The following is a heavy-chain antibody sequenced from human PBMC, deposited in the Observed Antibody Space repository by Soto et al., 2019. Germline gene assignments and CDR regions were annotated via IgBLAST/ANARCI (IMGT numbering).Heavy chain of an antibody. J-gene: IGHJ4*02. Sequence: EVQLEESGGGLVQPGGSLRLSCAASGFTFSDYWMTWVRQAPGKGLEWVANINQHGSEKYYVDSVKGRFTISRDNAKNSLYLQMNSLRDEDTAVYYCVGDFNWGQGTLVTVSS. V-gene: IGHV3-7*03. CDR3: VGDFN. CDR1: GFTFSDYW. CDR2: INQHGSEK.